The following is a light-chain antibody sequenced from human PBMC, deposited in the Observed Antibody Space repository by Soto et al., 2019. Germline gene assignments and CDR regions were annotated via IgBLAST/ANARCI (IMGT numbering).Light chain of an antibody. V-gene: IGLV2-14*01. CDR2: EVT. CDR1: SGDIGSYNR. Sequence: QSVLTQPASVSGSPGQSITISCTGTSGDIGSYNRVSWYQQHPGKAPKLIIYEVTDRPSGVSNRFSGSKSGNTASLTIPGLQAEDEAEYYCSSYTNINTRACVFGTGTKVTAL. J-gene: IGLJ1*01. CDR3: SSYTNINTRACV.